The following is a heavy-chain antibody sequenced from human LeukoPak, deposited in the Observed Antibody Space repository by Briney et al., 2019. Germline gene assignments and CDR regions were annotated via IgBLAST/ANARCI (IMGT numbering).Heavy chain of an antibody. CDR1: GFSFTNYA. CDR3: AKDRYNWNPASFDY. J-gene: IGHJ4*02. CDR2: ISGSGGST. V-gene: IGHV3-23*01. D-gene: IGHD1-20*01. Sequence: GGSLRLSCAASGFSFTNYAMTWVRQAPGKGLEWVSAISGSGGSTYYADSVKGRFTISRDNSKNTLYLQMNGLRAEDTAVYYCAKDRYNWNPASFDYWGQGTLVTVSS.